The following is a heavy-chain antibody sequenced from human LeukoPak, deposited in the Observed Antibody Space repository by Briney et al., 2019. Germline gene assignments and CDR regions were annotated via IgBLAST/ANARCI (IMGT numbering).Heavy chain of an antibody. CDR1: GFTFGDYA. CDR2: IRSKAYGGTT. CDR3: TRLQKFYGSGSYSYY. D-gene: IGHD3-10*01. Sequence: PGGSLRLSCTASGFTFGDYAMSWVRQAPGKGLEWVGSIRSKAYGGTTEYAASVKGRFTISRDDSKSIAYLQMNSLKTEDTAVYYCTRLQKFYGSGSYSYYWGQGTLVTVSS. V-gene: IGHV3-49*04. J-gene: IGHJ4*02.